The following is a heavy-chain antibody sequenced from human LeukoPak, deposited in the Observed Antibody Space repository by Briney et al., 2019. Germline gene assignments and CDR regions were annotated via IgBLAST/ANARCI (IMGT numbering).Heavy chain of an antibody. CDR3: AKGIVGADPQGNWFDP. CDR1: GFTFSSYA. Sequence: PGGSLRLSCAASGFTFSSYAMSWVRQAPGKGLEWVSAISGSGGSTYYADSVKGRFTISRDNSKNTLYLQMNSLRAEDTAVYYCAKGIVGADPQGNWFDPWGQGTLVTVSS. D-gene: IGHD1-26*01. CDR2: ISGSGGST. J-gene: IGHJ5*02. V-gene: IGHV3-23*01.